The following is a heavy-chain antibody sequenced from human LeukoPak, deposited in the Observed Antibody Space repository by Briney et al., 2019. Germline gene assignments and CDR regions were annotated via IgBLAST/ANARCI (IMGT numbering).Heavy chain of an antibody. V-gene: IGHV1-69*04. J-gene: IGHJ4*02. CDR2: IIPILGIA. Sequence: ASVKVSCKASGGTFSSYAISWVRQAPGQGLEWMGRIIPILGIANYTQKFQGRVTITADKSTSTAYMELSSLRSEDTAVYYCARDPSPMVVWGQGTLVTVSS. CDR1: GGTFSSYA. CDR3: ARDPSPMVV. D-gene: IGHD3-10*01.